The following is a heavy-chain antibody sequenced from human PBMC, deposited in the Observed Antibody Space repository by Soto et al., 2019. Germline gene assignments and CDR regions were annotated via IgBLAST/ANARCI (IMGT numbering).Heavy chain of an antibody. D-gene: IGHD3-22*01. CDR2: IYYSGST. V-gene: IGHV4-31*03. Sequence: SETLSLTCTVSGGSISSGGYYWSWIRQHPGKGLEWIGCIYYSGSTYYNPSLKSRVTISVDTSKNQFSLKLSSVTAADTAVYYCARDPYYYDSSGYMSRGGMDVWGQGTTVTVSS. CDR3: ARDPYYYDSSGYMSRGGMDV. J-gene: IGHJ6*02. CDR1: GGSISSGGYY.